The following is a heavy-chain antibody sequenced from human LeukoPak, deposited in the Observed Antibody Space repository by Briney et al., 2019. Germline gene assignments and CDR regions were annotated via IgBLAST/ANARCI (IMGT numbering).Heavy chain of an antibody. J-gene: IGHJ3*02. CDR1: GGSISSYY. D-gene: IGHD3-9*01. Sequence: SETLSLTCTVPGGSISSYYWSWIRQPPGKGLEWIGYIYYSGSTNYNPSLKSRVTISVDTSKNQFSLKLSSVTAADTAVYYCARGRNDILTGYYPVGDDAFDIWGQGTMVTVSS. V-gene: IGHV4-59*01. CDR3: ARGRNDILTGYYPVGDDAFDI. CDR2: IYYSGST.